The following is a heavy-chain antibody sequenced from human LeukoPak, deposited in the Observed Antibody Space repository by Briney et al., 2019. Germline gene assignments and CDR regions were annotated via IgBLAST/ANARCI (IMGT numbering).Heavy chain of an antibody. CDR3: VTSRGIVVVPAAPPETPFDI. D-gene: IGHD2-2*01. CDR2: IRYDGSNK. CDR1: GFTFSSYG. J-gene: IGHJ3*02. V-gene: IGHV3-30*02. Sequence: PGGSLRLSCAASGFTFSSYGMHWVRQAPGKGLEWVAFIRYDGSNKYYADSVKGRFTIPRDNSKNTLYLQMNSLRAEDTAVYYCVTSRGIVVVPAAPPETPFDIWGQGTMVTVSS.